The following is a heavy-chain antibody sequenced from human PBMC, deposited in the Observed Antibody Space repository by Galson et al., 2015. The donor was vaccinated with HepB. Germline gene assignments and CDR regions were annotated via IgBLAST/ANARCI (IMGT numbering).Heavy chain of an antibody. Sequence: SVKVSCKASGYTFTTYYIHWVRQAPGQGLEWMGIINPSGGSTSHAQKFQGRVTMTRDTSTTTVYMELSSLRSEDTAIYYCARGCSYLGYDYWGRGTLVTVSS. J-gene: IGHJ4*02. V-gene: IGHV1-46*01. CDR3: ARGCSYLGYDY. CDR2: INPSGGST. CDR1: GYTFTTYY. D-gene: IGHD2-15*01.